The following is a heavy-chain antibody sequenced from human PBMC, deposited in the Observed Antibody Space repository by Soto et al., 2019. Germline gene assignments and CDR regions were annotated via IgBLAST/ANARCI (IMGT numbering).Heavy chain of an antibody. CDR1: GFSFGTYV. D-gene: IGHD3-22*01. CDR2: VSGSGGRV. V-gene: IGHV3-23*01. J-gene: IGHJ3*02. Sequence: EVQLLESGGGMVEPRGSLKLSCVASGFSFGTYVMNWVRQAPGKGLEWVSGVSGSGGRVYSADSVKGRFTISRDNSRNTLYLQINSLRAEDTAIYYCAMTRLYDTGTNDYHRDALDIWGQGTQVTVSS. CDR3: AMTRLYDTGTNDYHRDALDI.